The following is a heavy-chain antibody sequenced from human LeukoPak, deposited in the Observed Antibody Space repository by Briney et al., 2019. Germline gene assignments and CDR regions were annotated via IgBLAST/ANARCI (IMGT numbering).Heavy chain of an antibody. CDR2: ISGSGGST. J-gene: IGHJ4*02. V-gene: IGHV3-23*01. Sequence: GGSLRLPCAASGFTFSSYNMNWVRQAPGKGLEWVSVISGSGGSTYYADSVKGRFTISRDNSKNTLYVLMNSLRAEDTAVYYCAMNAGQWLVPFDHWGQGTLVTVSS. CDR1: GFTFSSYN. CDR3: AMNAGQWLVPFDH. D-gene: IGHD6-19*01.